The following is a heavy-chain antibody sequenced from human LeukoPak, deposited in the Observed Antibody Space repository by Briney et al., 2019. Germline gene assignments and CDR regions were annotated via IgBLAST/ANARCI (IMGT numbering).Heavy chain of an antibody. CDR2: IYYSGST. V-gene: IGHV4-59*01. D-gene: IGHD2-8*01. CDR1: GGSISSYY. Sequence: SETLSLTCTVSGGSISSYYWSWIRQPPGKGLEWIGYIYYSGSTNYNPSLKSRVTISVDTSKNQFSLKLSSVTAADTAVYYCTRDTNKDAFDIWGQGTMVTVSS. J-gene: IGHJ3*02. CDR3: TRDTNKDAFDI.